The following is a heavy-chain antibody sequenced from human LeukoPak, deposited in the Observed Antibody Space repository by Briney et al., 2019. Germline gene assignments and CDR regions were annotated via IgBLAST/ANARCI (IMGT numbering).Heavy chain of an antibody. CDR1: GYTFTSYY. CDR2: INPSGGST. V-gene: IGHV1-46*01. D-gene: IGHD5-18*01. CDR3: ASSYSYGPPLGYFDY. J-gene: IGHJ4*02. Sequence: ASVKVSCKASGYTFTSYYMHWVRQAPRQGLEWMGIINPSGGSTSYAQKFQGRVTMTRDTSTSTVYMELSSLRSEDTAVYYCASSYSYGPPLGYFDYWGQGTLVTVSS.